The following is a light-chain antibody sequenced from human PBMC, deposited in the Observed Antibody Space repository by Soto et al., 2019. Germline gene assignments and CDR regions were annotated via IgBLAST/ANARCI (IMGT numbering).Light chain of an antibody. J-gene: IGKJ4*01. V-gene: IGKV3-20*01. CDR3: RQYGTSLGFP. CDR2: GAS. CDR1: QSVSSNF. Sequence: EIVLTQSLGTLSLSPGERATLSCRASQSVSSNFLAWYQEKLGQAPRLLIYGASKRATGIPDRFSGSGSGTDFNLTISRLEPEDFAVYFCRQYGTSLGFPVGGGTKVDIK.